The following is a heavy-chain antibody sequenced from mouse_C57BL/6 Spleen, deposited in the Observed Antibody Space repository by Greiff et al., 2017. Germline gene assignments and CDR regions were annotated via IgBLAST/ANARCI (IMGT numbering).Heavy chain of an antibody. CDR1: GFNIKDDY. D-gene: IGHD2-4*01. J-gene: IGHJ3*01. V-gene: IGHV14-4*01. Sequence: VQLQQSGAELVRPGASVKLSCTASGFNIKDDYMHWVKQRPEQGLEWIGWIDPGNGDTEYASKFQGKATITADTSSNTAYLQLSSLTSEDTAVYYCTPYDSWFAYWGQGTLVTVSA. CDR2: IDPGNGDT. CDR3: TPYDSWFAY.